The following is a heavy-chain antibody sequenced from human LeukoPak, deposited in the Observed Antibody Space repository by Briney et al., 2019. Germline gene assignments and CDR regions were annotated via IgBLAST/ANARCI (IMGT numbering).Heavy chain of an antibody. J-gene: IGHJ4*02. Sequence: GESLKISCKASGYNFFTYWIGWVRQIPGKGLEWMAIIYPGDSDTRYSPSFQGQVTISADKSISTAYLQWSSLKASDTAMYYCARRSSGWYGDYWGQGTLVTVSS. D-gene: IGHD6-19*01. CDR3: ARRSSGWYGDY. CDR1: GYNFFTYW. CDR2: IYPGDSDT. V-gene: IGHV5-51*01.